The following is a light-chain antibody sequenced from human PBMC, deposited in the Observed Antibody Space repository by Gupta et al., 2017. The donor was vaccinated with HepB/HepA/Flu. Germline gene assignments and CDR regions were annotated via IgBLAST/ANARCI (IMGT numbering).Light chain of an antibody. V-gene: IGKV3-11*01. CDR2: DAS. CDR3: QQRSNWPPIT. CDR1: QSVSSY. J-gene: IGKJ5*01. Sequence: IVLTQSTATLSLSPGERATLSCRASQSVSSYLAWYQQKPGQAPRLLIYDASNRATGIPARFIGSGSGTDFTLTISSLEPEDVAVYYCQQRSNWPPITFGQGTRLEIK.